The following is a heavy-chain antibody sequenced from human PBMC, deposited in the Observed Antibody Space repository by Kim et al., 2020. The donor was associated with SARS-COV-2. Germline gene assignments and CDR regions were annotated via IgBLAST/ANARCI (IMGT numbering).Heavy chain of an antibody. D-gene: IGHD2-2*01. CDR2: ITWNDDST. J-gene: IGHJ6*02. CDR1: GFSFDDYG. Sequence: GGSLRLSCAASGFSFDDYGMSWVRQAPGKGLEWVSGITWNDDSTGYADSVKGRFTISRDNAKNSLYLQMNSLRAEDTASYHCARGYCSSSNCYLRYYYGLDVWRPGTTVTVSS. V-gene: IGHV3-20*01. CDR3: ARGYCSSSNCYLRYYYGLDV.